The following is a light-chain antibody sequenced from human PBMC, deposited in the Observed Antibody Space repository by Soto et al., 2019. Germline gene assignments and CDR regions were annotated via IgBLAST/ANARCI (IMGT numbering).Light chain of an antibody. CDR1: SSDVGGYNY. Sequence: QSVLTQPASVSGSPGQSITISCTGTSSDVGGYNYVSWYQQHPGKAPKLMIYEVSNRPSGVSNRFSGSKSGNTASLTISGLQAEDEADYYCCSYTGSLTLLFGGGTKVTGL. V-gene: IGLV2-14*01. J-gene: IGLJ2*01. CDR2: EVS. CDR3: CSYTGSLTLL.